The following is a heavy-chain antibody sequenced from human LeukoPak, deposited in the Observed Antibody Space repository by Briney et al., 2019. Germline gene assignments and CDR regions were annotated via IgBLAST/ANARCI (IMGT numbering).Heavy chain of an antibody. Sequence: PSETLSLTCAVYGGSYSVYYWTWIRQPPGKGLEWIGEINHRGSTNHNPSLKSRITISVDTSKNQFSLKLSSVTAADTAVYYCARDLRYCSSTSCYRYFDYWGQGTLVTVSS. J-gene: IGHJ4*02. CDR1: GGSYSVYY. CDR2: INHRGST. V-gene: IGHV4-34*01. D-gene: IGHD2-2*02. CDR3: ARDLRYCSSTSCYRYFDY.